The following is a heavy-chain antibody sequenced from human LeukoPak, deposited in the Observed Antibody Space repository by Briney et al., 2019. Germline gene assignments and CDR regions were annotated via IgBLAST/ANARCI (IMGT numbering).Heavy chain of an antibody. D-gene: IGHD6-19*01. J-gene: IGHJ4*02. CDR1: GLTLSRYS. CDR3: ALVAGTEVDY. V-gene: IGHV3-48*04. Sequence: GGSLRLSCAVSGLTLSRYSMKWVRQARGKGLEWVSYISSSRSNIYYAESVKGRFTISRENDKNSLYVNMNSQRAEDRAVFYCALVAGTEVDYRGQGTLGPFS. CDR2: ISSSRSNI.